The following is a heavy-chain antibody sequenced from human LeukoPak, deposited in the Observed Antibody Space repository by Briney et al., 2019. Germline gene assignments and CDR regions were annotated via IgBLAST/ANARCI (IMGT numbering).Heavy chain of an antibody. CDR3: ARAPSISDYSSTWPPHFDS. CDR2: IYFIGSA. CDR1: GGSISSYY. V-gene: IGHV4-59*01. J-gene: IGHJ4*02. D-gene: IGHD6-13*01. Sequence: SETLSLTCTVSGGSISSYYWSWIRQPPGKGLECIGYIYFIGSANYTPSLKSRVTISVDTSNNHFSLKLNSVTAADTAVYYCARAPSISDYSSTWPPHFDSWGQGSLVTVSS.